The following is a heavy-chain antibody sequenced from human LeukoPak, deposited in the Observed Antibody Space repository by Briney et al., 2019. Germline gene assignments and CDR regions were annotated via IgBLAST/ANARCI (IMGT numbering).Heavy chain of an antibody. CDR2: IYYSGST. Sequence: SETLSLTCTVSGGSISSSSYYWGWIRQPPGKGLEWIGSIYYSGSTYYNPSLKSRVTISVDTSKNQFSLKLSSVTAADTAVYYCARVRGGTVVVTAIDYWGQGTLVTVSS. CDR1: GGSISSSSYY. J-gene: IGHJ4*02. V-gene: IGHV4-39*07. CDR3: ARVRGGTVVVTAIDY. D-gene: IGHD2-21*02.